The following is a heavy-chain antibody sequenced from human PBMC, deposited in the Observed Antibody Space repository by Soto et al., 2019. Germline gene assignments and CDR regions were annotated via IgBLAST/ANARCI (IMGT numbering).Heavy chain of an antibody. D-gene: IGHD3-3*01. CDR1: GYTFTSYY. CDR3: ARDYDFWSGSPARPYYYYYGMDV. J-gene: IGHJ6*02. CDR2: INPSGGST. V-gene: IGHV1-46*01. Sequence: RASVKVSCKASGYTFTSYYMHWVRQAPGQGLEWMGIINPSGGSTSYAQKFQGRVTMTRDTSTSTVYMELSSLRSEDTAAYYCARDYDFWSGSPARPYYYYYGMDVWGQGTTVTVSS.